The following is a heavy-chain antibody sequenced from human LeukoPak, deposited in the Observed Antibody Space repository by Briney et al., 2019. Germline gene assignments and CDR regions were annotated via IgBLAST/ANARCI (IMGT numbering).Heavy chain of an antibody. D-gene: IGHD6-13*01. V-gene: IGHV3-7*01. CDR1: GFTFSNYW. J-gene: IGHJ4*02. CDR2: IKEDGSEK. Sequence: GGSLSLSCAASGFTFSNYWMSWVRQAPGKGLEWVANIKEDGSEKYYVESVKGRFTISRDNARNSLYLQLNRLRAEDTAVYYCASGRQLGYWGQGTLVTVSS. CDR3: ASGRQLGY.